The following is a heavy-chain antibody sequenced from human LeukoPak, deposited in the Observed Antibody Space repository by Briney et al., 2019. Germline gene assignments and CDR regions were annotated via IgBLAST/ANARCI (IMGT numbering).Heavy chain of an antibody. V-gene: IGHV1-46*03. Sequence: ASGRASCKASGYTVTSSDMHCVPQAPGQGLNWRGMINPSGGGTSYAQKFQGRVTITRDTSTSTVYMELSSLRSEDTAVFHCARIHGSKYGLDYWGQGTLVTVSS. CDR1: GYTVTSSD. CDR2: INPSGGGT. D-gene: IGHD4-11*01. CDR3: ARIHGSKYGLDY. J-gene: IGHJ4*02.